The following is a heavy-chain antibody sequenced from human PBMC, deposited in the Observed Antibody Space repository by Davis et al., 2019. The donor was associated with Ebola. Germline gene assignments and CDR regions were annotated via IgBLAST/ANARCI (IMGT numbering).Heavy chain of an antibody. V-gene: IGHV1-2*04. CDR2: INPNSGGT. D-gene: IGHD4-17*01. Sequence: AASVKVSCKASGYTFTGYYMHWVRQAPGQGLEWMGWINPNSGGTNYAQKFQGWVTMTRDTSISTAYMELSRLRSDDTAVYYCARGDYGDYPWFDPWGQGTLVTVSS. J-gene: IGHJ5*02. CDR1: GYTFTGYY. CDR3: ARGDYGDYPWFDP.